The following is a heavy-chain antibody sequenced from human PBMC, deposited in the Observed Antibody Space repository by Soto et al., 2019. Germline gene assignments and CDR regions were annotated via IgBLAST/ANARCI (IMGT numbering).Heavy chain of an antibody. J-gene: IGHJ5*02. CDR2: ISSSGSTI. CDR3: ARNPTSSSWYNSP. D-gene: IGHD6-13*01. Sequence: RRLSCAASGFTFSSYEMNWVRQAPGKGLEWVSYISSSGSTIYYADSVKGRFTISRDNAKNSLYLQMNSLRAEDTAVYYCARNPTSSSWYNSPRGQGTLVTVSS. V-gene: IGHV3-48*03. CDR1: GFTFSSYE.